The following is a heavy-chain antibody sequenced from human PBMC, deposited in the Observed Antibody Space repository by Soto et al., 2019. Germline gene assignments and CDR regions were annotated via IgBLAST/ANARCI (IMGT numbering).Heavy chain of an antibody. Sequence: QVQLVQSGAEVKKPGSSVKVSCKASGGTFSSYAISWVRQAPGQGLEWMGGIIPIFGTANYAQKFQGRVTIXXNXSRXTAYMELSSLRSEDTAVYYCAREVVGARPWWYFDLWGRGTLVTVSS. CDR3: AREVVGARPWWYFDL. V-gene: IGHV1-69*12. CDR2: IIPIFGTA. CDR1: GGTFSSYA. J-gene: IGHJ2*01. D-gene: IGHD1-26*01.